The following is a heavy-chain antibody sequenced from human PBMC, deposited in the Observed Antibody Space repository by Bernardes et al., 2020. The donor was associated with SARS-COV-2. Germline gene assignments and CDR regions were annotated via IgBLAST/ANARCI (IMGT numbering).Heavy chain of an antibody. CDR2: IYYSGST. CDR1: GGSISSYY. V-gene: IGHV4-59*01. CDR3: ARGVAYQLPSYYYYGMDV. J-gene: IGHJ6*02. D-gene: IGHD2-2*01. Sequence: SEPLSLTCTVSGGSISSYYWSWIRQPPGKGLEWIGYIYYSGSTNYNPSLKSRVTISVDTSKNQFSLKLSFVTAADTAVYYCARGVAYQLPSYYYYGMDVWGQGTTVTVSS.